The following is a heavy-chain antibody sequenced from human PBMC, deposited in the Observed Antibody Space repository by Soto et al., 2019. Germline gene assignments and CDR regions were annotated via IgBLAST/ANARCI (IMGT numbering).Heavy chain of an antibody. CDR2: IYPGDSDT. CDR3: ASGYCSSTSCDDAFDI. D-gene: IGHD2-2*01. J-gene: IGHJ3*02. V-gene: IGHV5-51*01. CDR1: GYSFTSYW. Sequence: GESLKISCKGSGYSFTSYWIGWVCQMPGKGLEWMGIIYPGDSDTRYSPSFQGQVTISADKSLGTAYLQWSSLKASDTAMYYCASGYCSSTSCDDAFDIWGQGTMVTVSS.